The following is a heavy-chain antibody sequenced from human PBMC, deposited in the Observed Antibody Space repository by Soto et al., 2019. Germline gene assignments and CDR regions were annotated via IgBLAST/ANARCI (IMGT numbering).Heavy chain of an antibody. J-gene: IGHJ4*02. CDR1: GFTFDDYA. CDR2: ISWNSGSI. CDR3: AKSLNYYDSSGFDY. V-gene: IGHV3-9*01. D-gene: IGHD3-22*01. Sequence: LRLSCAASGFTFDDYAMHWVRQAPGKGLEWVSGISWNSGSIGYADSVKGRFTISRDNAKNSLYLQMNSLRAEDTALYYCAKSLNYYDSSGFDYWGQGTLVTVSS.